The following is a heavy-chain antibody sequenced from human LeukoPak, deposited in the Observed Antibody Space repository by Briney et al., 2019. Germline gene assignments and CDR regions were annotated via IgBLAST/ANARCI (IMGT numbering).Heavy chain of an antibody. Sequence: AASVKVSCKASGYTFTSYAMNWVRQAPGQGLEWMGWINTNTGNPTYAQGFTGRFVFSLDTSVSTAYLQISSLKAEDTAVYYCARAGHPPYYYDSSGYQLDYWGQGTLVTVSS. CDR2: INTNTGNP. D-gene: IGHD3-22*01. CDR3: ARAGHPPYYYDSSGYQLDY. V-gene: IGHV7-4-1*02. J-gene: IGHJ4*02. CDR1: GYTFTSYA.